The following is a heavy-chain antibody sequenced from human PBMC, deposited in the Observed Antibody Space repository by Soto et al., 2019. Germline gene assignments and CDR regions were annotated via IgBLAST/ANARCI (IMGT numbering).Heavy chain of an antibody. CDR1: GGSFSDYY. Sequence: SDTLSFTCAVYGGSFSDYYWTWIRQPPEKGLEWSGEINHSGSTNQNPSLKSRVSISADTAKNQFSLKLRSVTAADTAVYYCARGISVMDAPDKYFFDSWSLGPLVT. J-gene: IGHJ4*02. D-gene: IGHD3-9*01. CDR3: ARGISVMDAPDKYFFDS. V-gene: IGHV4-34*01. CDR2: INHSGST.